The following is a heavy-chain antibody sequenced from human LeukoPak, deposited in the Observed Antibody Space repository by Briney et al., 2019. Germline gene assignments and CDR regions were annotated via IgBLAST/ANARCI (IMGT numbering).Heavy chain of an antibody. V-gene: IGHV4-4*02. J-gene: IGHJ3*02. CDR3: TTKTTVIPGAFDI. CDR1: GGSISSSNW. CDR2: IYHSGST. D-gene: IGHD4-17*01. Sequence: SGTLSLTCAVSGGSISSSNWWGWVRQPPGKGLEWIGEIYHSGSTNYNPSLKSRVTISVDKSKNQFSLKLSSVTAADTAVYYCTTKTTVIPGAFDIWGQGTMVTVSS.